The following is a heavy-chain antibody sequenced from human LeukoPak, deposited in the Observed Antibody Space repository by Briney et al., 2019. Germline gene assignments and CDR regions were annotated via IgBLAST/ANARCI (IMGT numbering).Heavy chain of an antibody. CDR2: ISAYNGNT. Sequence: ASVKVSCKASGYTFTSYGISWVRQAPGQGLEWMGWISAYNGNTNYAQKLQGRVTMTTDTSTSTAYMELRSLRSDDTAVYYCAKERYYYDSSGQFDYWGQGTLVTVSS. J-gene: IGHJ4*02. D-gene: IGHD3-22*01. CDR3: AKERYYYDSSGQFDY. CDR1: GYTFTSYG. V-gene: IGHV1-18*01.